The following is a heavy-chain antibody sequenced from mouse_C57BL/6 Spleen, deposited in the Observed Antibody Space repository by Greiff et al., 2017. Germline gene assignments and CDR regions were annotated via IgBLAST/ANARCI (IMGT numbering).Heavy chain of an antibody. CDR2: IHPNSGST. Sequence: QVHLLQPGAELVKPGASVKLSCKASGYTFTSYWMHWVKQRPGQGLEWIGMIHPNSGSTNNNEKFKSKATLTVDKSSSTAYMQLSSLTSEDSAVDYCARDTPGNYWGQGTTLTVSS. V-gene: IGHV1-64*01. J-gene: IGHJ2*01. CDR1: GYTFTSYW. CDR3: ARDTPGNY.